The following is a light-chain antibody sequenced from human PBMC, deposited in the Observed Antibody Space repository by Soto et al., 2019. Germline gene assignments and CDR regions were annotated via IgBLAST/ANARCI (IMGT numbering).Light chain of an antibody. CDR3: QQLNTYPIT. V-gene: IGKV1-9*01. Sequence: IQLTQSPSSLSASLGDRVTITCRASQGISSYLAWYQQKPGKAPKLLIYGASTLEGGVPFRFSGSGSGTDFTLIISSVQPEDFATYYCQQLNTYPITFGQGTRLEI. J-gene: IGKJ5*01. CDR1: QGISSY. CDR2: GAS.